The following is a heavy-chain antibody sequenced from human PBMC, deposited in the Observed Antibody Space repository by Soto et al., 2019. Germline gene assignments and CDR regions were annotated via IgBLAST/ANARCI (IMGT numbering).Heavy chain of an antibody. J-gene: IGHJ4*02. D-gene: IGHD2-2*01. V-gene: IGHV3-21*01. CDR3: ARVVVPAANFDY. Sequence: EVQLVESGGGLVKPGGSLRLSCAASGFTFSSYSMNWVRQAPGKGLEWVSSISSSSSYIYYADSVKGRFTISRDNAKNSLYLQMNSLRAEDTAVYYCARVVVPAANFDYWGQGTLVTVSS. CDR2: ISSSSSYI. CDR1: GFTFSSYS.